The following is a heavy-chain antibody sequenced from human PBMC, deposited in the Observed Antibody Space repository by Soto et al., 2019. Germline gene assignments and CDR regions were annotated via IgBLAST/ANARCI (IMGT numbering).Heavy chain of an antibody. CDR1: GYTFTSYG. D-gene: IGHD3-10*01. Sequence: ASVKVSCKASGYTFTSYGISWVRQAPGQGLEWMGWISAYNGNTNYAQKLQGRVTMTTDTSTSTAYMELRSLRSDDTAVYYCARTMVRGVPVSDYYGMDVWGQGTTVTVS. CDR3: ARTMVRGVPVSDYYGMDV. CDR2: ISAYNGNT. J-gene: IGHJ6*02. V-gene: IGHV1-18*01.